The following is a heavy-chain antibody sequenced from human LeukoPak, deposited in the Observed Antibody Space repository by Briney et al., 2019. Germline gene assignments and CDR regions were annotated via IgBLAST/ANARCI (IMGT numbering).Heavy chain of an antibody. CDR1: GFTFSNAW. CDR3: STDYYGSGRPGFGY. J-gene: IGHJ4*02. CDR2: IKSKTDGGTR. V-gene: IGHV3-15*07. D-gene: IGHD3-10*01. Sequence: GGSLRLSCAAAGFTFSNAWMNWVRQAPGKGLEWVGRIKSKTDGGTRDHAAPVKGRSTISRDDSKKMMYLQMESLKTEDTAVYYCSTDYYGSGRPGFGYWGQGRLVTVSS.